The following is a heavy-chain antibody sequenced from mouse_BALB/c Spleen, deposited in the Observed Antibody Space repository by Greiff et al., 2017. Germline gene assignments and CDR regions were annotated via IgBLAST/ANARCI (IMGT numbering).Heavy chain of an antibody. CDR1: GFTFSDYY. J-gene: IGHJ4*01. V-gene: IGHV5-4*02. CDR3: ARDRGKITTATGAMDY. CDR2: ISDGGSYT. Sequence: EVHLVESGGGLVKPGGSLKLSCAASGFTFSDYYMYWVRQTPEKRLEWVATISDGGSYTYYPDSVKGRFTISRDNAKNNLYLQMSSLKSEDTAMYYCARDRGKITTATGAMDYWGQGTSVTVSS. D-gene: IGHD1-2*01.